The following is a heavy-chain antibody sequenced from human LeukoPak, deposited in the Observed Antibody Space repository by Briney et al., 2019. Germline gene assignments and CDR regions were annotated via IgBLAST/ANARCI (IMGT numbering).Heavy chain of an antibody. D-gene: IGHD6-6*01. Sequence: GGSLRLSCAASGFTFSSYEMNWVRRAPGKGLEWVSYISSSGSTIYYADSVKGRFTISRDNAKNSLYLQMNSLRAEDTAVYYCARDEGIAARLFDYWGQGALVTASS. CDR2: ISSSGSTI. J-gene: IGHJ4*02. V-gene: IGHV3-48*03. CDR3: ARDEGIAARLFDY. CDR1: GFTFSSYE.